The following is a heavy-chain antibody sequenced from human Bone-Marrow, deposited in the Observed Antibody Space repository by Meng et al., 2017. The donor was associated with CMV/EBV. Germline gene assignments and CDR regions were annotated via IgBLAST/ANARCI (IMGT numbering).Heavy chain of an antibody. CDR1: DGSISSYY. V-gene: IGHV4-59*01. CDR2: IYYSGST. D-gene: IGHD1-26*01. CDR3: ARYRNSGSTKGFDY. J-gene: IGHJ4*03. Sequence: SETLSLTCTVSDGSISSYYWSWIRQPPGKGLEWIGYIYYSGSTNYNPSLKSRVTISVDTSKNQFSLKLSSVSAADTAVYYCARYRNSGSTKGFDYWGQGTTVTVSS.